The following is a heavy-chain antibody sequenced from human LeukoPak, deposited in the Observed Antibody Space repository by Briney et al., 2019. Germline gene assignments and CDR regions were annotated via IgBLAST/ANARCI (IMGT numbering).Heavy chain of an antibody. CDR1: GCSISSFY. Sequence: SETLSLTCTVSGCSISSFYWSWIRQPPGKGLEWIGYIYYSGSTNYNPSLKSRVTISVDTSKNQFSLKLSSVTAADTAVYYCARVGSQLLYYFDYWGQGTLVTVSS. CDR3: ARVGSQLLYYFDY. CDR2: IYYSGST. V-gene: IGHV4-59*01. J-gene: IGHJ4*02. D-gene: IGHD2-2*02.